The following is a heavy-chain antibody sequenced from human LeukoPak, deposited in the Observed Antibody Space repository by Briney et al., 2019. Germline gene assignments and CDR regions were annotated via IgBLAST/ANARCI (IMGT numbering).Heavy chain of an antibody. CDR1: GYTFTGYY. CDR2: IKPNSGGT. Sequence: ASVKVSCKASGYTFTGYYMHWVRQAPGQGLEWMGWIKPNSGGTNYAQKFQGRVTMTRDTSISTAYMELSRLRSDDTAVYYCARGSGHRPPNDYWGQGTLVTVSS. CDR3: ARGSGHRPPNDY. J-gene: IGHJ4*02. D-gene: IGHD6-19*01. V-gene: IGHV1-2*02.